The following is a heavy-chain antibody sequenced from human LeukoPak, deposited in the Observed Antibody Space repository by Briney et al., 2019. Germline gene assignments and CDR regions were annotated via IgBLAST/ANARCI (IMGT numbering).Heavy chain of an antibody. Sequence: SQTLFLTCTVSGGSISSGGYYWSWLRQPPGKGLEWIGYIYHSGSTYYNPSLKSRVTISVDRSKNQFSLKLSSVTAADTAVYYCARDGIMVRGFDYWGQGTLVTVSS. CDR3: ARDGIMVRGFDY. CDR2: IYHSGST. V-gene: IGHV4-30-2*01. CDR1: GGSISSGGYY. D-gene: IGHD3-10*01. J-gene: IGHJ4*02.